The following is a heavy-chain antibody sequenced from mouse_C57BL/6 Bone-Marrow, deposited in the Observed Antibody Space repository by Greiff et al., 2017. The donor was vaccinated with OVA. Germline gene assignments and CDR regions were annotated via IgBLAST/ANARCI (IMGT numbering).Heavy chain of an antibody. Sequence: QVQLQQPGAELVRPGSSVKLSCKASGYTFTSYWMHWVKQRPIQGLEWIGNIDPSDSETHYNQKFKDKATLTVAKSSSTAYMQLSSLTSEDSAVYYWARGSWAWFAYWGQGTLVTVSA. D-gene: IGHD1-1*02. J-gene: IGHJ3*01. CDR3: ARGSWAWFAY. V-gene: IGHV1-52*01. CDR2: IDPSDSET. CDR1: GYTFTSYW.